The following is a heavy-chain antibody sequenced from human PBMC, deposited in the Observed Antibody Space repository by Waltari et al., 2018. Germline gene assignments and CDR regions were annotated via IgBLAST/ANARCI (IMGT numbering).Heavy chain of an antibody. CDR1: GGSFSGYY. D-gene: IGHD2-15*01. Sequence: QVQLQQWGAGLLKPSETLSLTCAVYGGSFSGYYWSWIRQPPGKVLDWIGESNHSGSTNYNPSLKSRVTISVDTSKNQFSLKLNSVTAADTAVYYCARGYCSGDSCSVYFDYWGQGTLVTVSS. CDR3: ARGYCSGDSCSVYFDY. J-gene: IGHJ4*02. V-gene: IGHV4-34*02. CDR2: SNHSGST.